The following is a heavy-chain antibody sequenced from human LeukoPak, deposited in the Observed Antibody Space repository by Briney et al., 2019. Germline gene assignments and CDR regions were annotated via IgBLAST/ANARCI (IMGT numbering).Heavy chain of an antibody. J-gene: IGHJ4*02. D-gene: IGHD3-22*01. V-gene: IGHV4-34*01. CDR2: INHSGST. Sequence: SETLSLTCAVYGGSFSGYYWSWIRQPPGKGLEWIGEINHSGSTNYNPSLKSRVTISVDTSKNQFSLKLSSVTAADTAVYYCASRWGLLPYYFDYWGQGTLVTASS. CDR3: ASRWGLLPYYFDY. CDR1: GGSFSGYY.